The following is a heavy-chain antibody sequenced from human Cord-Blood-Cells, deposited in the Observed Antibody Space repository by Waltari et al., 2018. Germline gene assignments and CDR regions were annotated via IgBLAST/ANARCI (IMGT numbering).Heavy chain of an antibody. J-gene: IGHJ3*02. Sequence: QVQLVESGGGVVQPGRSLRLSCAASGFTFSSYAMHWVRQAPGKGLEWVAVISYDGNNKYYADSVKGRFTISRDNSKNTLYLQMNSLRAEDTAVYYCARDRDSSSLAFDIWGQGTMVTVSS. CDR1: GFTFSSYA. CDR3: ARDRDSSSLAFDI. CDR2: ISYDGNNK. V-gene: IGHV3-30-3*01. D-gene: IGHD6-6*01.